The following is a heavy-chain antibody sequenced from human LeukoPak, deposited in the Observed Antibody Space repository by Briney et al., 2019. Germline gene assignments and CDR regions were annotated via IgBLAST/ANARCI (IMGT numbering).Heavy chain of an antibody. CDR3: ARAGDMGGLRLSFDY. D-gene: IGHD5-12*01. V-gene: IGHV3-74*03. J-gene: IGHJ4*02. CDR1: GFTLTGYW. Sequence: GGSLRLSCAASGFTLTGYWMHWVRQAPGKGLVWVSRVNSDGKSATYADSVKGRLTISRDNAKNSLYLQMNSLRAEDTAVYYCARAGDMGGLRLSFDYWGQGTLVTVSS. CDR2: VNSDGKSA.